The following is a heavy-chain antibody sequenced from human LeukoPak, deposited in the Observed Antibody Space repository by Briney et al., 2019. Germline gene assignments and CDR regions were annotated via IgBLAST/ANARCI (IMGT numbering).Heavy chain of an antibody. Sequence: ASVKVSCKASGGTFRSFAISWVRQAPGQGLEWMGVIIPIFRTANYAQKFQGRVTITADESTSTAYMELSSLRSEDTAVYYCARALRYYSDSSGYAFDYWGQGTLVTVSS. D-gene: IGHD3-22*01. CDR3: ARALRYYSDSSGYAFDY. J-gene: IGHJ4*02. CDR1: GGTFRSFA. CDR2: IIPIFRTA. V-gene: IGHV1-69*13.